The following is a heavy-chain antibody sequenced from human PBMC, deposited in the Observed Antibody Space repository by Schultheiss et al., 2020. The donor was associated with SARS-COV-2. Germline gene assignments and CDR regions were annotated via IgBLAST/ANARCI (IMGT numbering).Heavy chain of an antibody. Sequence: GESLKISCAASGFTFSSYWMSWVRQAPGKGLEWVANIKQDGSEKYYVDSVKGRFTISRDNAKNSLYLQMNSLRAEDTAVYYCARGPGGYYYYEGVFDYWGQGTLVTVSS. CDR2: IKQDGSEK. J-gene: IGHJ4*02. CDR3: ARGPGGYYYYEGVFDY. D-gene: IGHD3-22*01. V-gene: IGHV3-7*01. CDR1: GFTFSSYW.